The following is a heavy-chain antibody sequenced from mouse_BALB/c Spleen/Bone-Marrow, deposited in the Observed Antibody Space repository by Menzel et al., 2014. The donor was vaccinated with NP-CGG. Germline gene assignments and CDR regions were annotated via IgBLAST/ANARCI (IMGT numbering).Heavy chain of an antibody. D-gene: IGHD2-4*01. CDR3: ARHAYYDQTEVSFVY. Sequence: EVKVVESEGGLVKSGGSLKLSCAASGFSFSNYGMSWVRQTPEKRLEWVATISGDGRYTFYSDSVKGRFTISRDNAKNNLYLQLSSLRSEDTALYYCARHAYYDQTEVSFVYWGQGTLVTVSA. CDR1: GFSFSNYG. J-gene: IGHJ3*01. CDR2: ISGDGRYT. V-gene: IGHV5-9-2*01.